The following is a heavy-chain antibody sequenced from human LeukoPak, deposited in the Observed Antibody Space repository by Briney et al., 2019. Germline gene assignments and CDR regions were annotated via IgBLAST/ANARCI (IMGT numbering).Heavy chain of an antibody. J-gene: IGHJ4*02. D-gene: IGHD3-22*01. CDR3: ARGYYDSSGYYAYGY. CDR1: GGTFSSYA. V-gene: IGHV1-69*13. Sequence: GASVKVSCKASGGTFSSYAISWVRQAPGQGLEWMGGIIPIFGTANYAQKFQGRVTITADESTSTAYMELSSLRSEDTAVYYCARGYYDSSGYYAYGYWGQGTLVTVSS. CDR2: IIPIFGTA.